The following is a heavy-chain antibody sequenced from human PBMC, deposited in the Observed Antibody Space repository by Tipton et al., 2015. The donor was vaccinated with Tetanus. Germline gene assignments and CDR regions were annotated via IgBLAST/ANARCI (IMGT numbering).Heavy chain of an antibody. J-gene: IGHJ6*02. CDR2: IYYSGST. V-gene: IGHV4-59*01. CDR3: ARDSMSSSGYDKEKTYYYYGMDV. CDR1: GASMNNYY. D-gene: IGHD5-12*01. Sequence: GLVKPSETLSLTCSVSGASMNNYYWSWIRQPPGKGLEWIGYIYYSGSTNYNPSLKSRVTISVDTSKNQFSLKLNSVTAADTAVYYCARDSMSSSGYDKEKTYYYYGMDVWGQGTTVTVSS.